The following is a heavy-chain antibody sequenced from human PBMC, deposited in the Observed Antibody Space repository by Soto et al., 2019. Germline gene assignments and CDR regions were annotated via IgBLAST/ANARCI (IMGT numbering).Heavy chain of an antibody. D-gene: IGHD1-26*01. CDR2: ISPYNGNT. CDR1: GYTFTTYG. Sequence: ASVKVSCKASGYTFTTYGISWVRQAPGQGLEWMGWISPYNGNTNYAQNLQGRVTLTTDTSTSTAYMELRSLRSDDTAVYYCARGAPTWAYGMDVWGQGSTVTVS. J-gene: IGHJ6*02. CDR3: ARGAPTWAYGMDV. V-gene: IGHV1-18*01.